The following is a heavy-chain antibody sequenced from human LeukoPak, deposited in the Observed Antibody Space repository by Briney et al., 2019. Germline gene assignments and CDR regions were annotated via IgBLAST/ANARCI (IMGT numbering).Heavy chain of an antibody. V-gene: IGHV4-34*01. J-gene: IGHJ4*02. D-gene: IGHD6-19*01. CDR2: INHSGST. CDR1: GGSFSGYY. Sequence: PSETLSLTCAVYGGSFSGYYWSWIRQPPGKGLGWIGEINHSGSTNYKPSLKSRVTISVDTSKNQFSLKLSSVTAADTAVYYWASYSSGLFGTYYFDYWGQGTLVTVSS. CDR3: ASYSSGLFGTYYFDY.